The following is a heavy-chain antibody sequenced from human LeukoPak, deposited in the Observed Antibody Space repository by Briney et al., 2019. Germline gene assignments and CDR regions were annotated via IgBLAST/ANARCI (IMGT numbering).Heavy chain of an antibody. CDR3: AKVSPTGRAFDC. V-gene: IGHV3-30*18. CDR2: ISYDGSNK. D-gene: IGHD1-1*01. CDR1: GFTFSSYG. J-gene: IGHJ4*02. Sequence: GGSVRLSCAASGFTFSSYGMLWLRQAPAKGGEGVAVISYDGSNKYYADSVKGRFSISRDNSKNTVYLQMNSLRAEDTAVYYCAKVSPTGRAFDCWGQGTLVTVPS.